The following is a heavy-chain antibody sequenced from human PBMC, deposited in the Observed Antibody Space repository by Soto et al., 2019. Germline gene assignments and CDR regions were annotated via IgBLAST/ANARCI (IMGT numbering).Heavy chain of an antibody. CDR1: GGSISSGGYS. J-gene: IGHJ4*02. CDR3: SRGFYDSRGYSSPFGY. D-gene: IGHD3-22*01. V-gene: IGHV4-30-2*01. Sequence: PSETLSLTCAVSGGSISSGGYSWSWIRQPPGKGLEWIGYIYHSGSTYYNPSLKSRVTISVDRSKNQFSLKLSSVTAAATAVYFCSRGFYDSRGYSSPFGYWGQGIVGTVAS. CDR2: IYHSGST.